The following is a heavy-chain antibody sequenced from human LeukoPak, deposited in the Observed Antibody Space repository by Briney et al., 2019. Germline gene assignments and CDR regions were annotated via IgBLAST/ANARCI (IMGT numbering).Heavy chain of an antibody. CDR3: ARADGSGYYYPN. D-gene: IGHD3-22*01. J-gene: IGHJ4*02. V-gene: IGHV4-4*02. CDR1: GGSISSSNW. CDR2: IYHSGST. Sequence: SETLSLTCAVSGGSISSSNWWSWVRQPPGKGLEWIGEIYHSGSTNYNPSLKSRVTISVDKSKNQFSLKLTSVTAADTAVYYCARADGSGYYYPNWGQGTLVTVSS.